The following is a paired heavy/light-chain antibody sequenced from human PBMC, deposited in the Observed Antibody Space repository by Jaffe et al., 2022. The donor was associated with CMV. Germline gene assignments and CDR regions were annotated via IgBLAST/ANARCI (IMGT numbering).Light chain of an antibody. CDR1: SGVNVVTSR. CDR2: FKSDSDF. CDR3: AIWHSTTWV. J-gene: IGLJ3*02. V-gene: IGLV5-39*01. Sequence: QPVLSQPTSLSASPGASAKFTCTLRSGVNVVTSRIYWFQQKPGGLPRYLLRFKSDSDFQQGSGVPSRFSGSKDASTNAGLLFISGLQSEDEADYYCAIWHSTTWVFGGGTRLTVL.
Heavy chain of an antibody. V-gene: IGHV3-33*08. CDR3: TRAPYSSGSFDF. Sequence: QVQLVESGGGVVQPGRSLRLSCAASGFTFSTYGMHWVRQAPDKGLEWVAVVWYDGSEMYYADSVKGRFTISRDNSKNMVYLQMNSLRAEDTAVYRCTRAPYSSGSFDFWGQGTLVTVSS. CDR1: GFTFSTYG. D-gene: IGHD6-19*01. J-gene: IGHJ4*02. CDR2: VWYDGSEM.